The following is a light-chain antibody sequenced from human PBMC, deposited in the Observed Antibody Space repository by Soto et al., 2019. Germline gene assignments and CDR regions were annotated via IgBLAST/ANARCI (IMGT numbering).Light chain of an antibody. Sequence: EIVMTQSPATLSVSPGERVTFSCRASQSVTSNLAWYQHKPGQTPRLLIYGASNRATGIPAKFSGSGSGTDFTLTISSLEPEDSAVYYCQQRSNSPPWITFGQGTRLEIK. V-gene: IGKV3-11*01. CDR2: GAS. CDR3: QQRSNSPPWIT. J-gene: IGKJ5*01. CDR1: QSVTSN.